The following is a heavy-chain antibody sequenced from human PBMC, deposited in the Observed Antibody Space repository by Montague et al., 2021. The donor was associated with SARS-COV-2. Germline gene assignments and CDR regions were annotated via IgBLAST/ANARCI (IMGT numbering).Heavy chain of an antibody. CDR3: VKDRGTPDAFDV. V-gene: IGHV3-74*03. CDR1: GFTLGYTW. J-gene: IGHJ3*01. Sequence: SLRLSCAASGFTLGYTWMHWVRQAPGKGLVWIAHINGDATTTKYADSVKGRFTISRDNTQNTLSLQLDSLRAEDTAVYYCVKDRGTPDAFDVWGRGTMVTVSS. D-gene: IGHD3-10*01. CDR2: INGDATTT.